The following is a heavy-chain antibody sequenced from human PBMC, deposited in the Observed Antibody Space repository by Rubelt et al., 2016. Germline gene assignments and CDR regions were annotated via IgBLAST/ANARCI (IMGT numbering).Heavy chain of an antibody. V-gene: IGHV4-59*08. CDR2: IYYSGST. Sequence: GYIYYSGSTNYNPSLKSRVTISVDTSKNQFSLKLSSVTAADTAVYYCARAVDGYNWYFDLWGRGTLVTVSS. J-gene: IGHJ2*01. D-gene: IGHD5-24*01. CDR3: ARAVDGYNWYFDL.